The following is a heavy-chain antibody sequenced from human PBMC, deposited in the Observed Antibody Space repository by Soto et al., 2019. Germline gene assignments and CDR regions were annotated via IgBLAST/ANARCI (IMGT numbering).Heavy chain of an antibody. D-gene: IGHD3-10*01. V-gene: IGHV3-23*04. CDR1: GLTFSSFA. CDR3: AKAKGPGSYSSYSYHK. CDR2: ITGSGGST. J-gene: IGHJ1*01. Sequence: EVQVVESGGDLVQPGESLRLSCAVSGLTFSSFAMGWVRQAPGKGPEWVSTITGSGGSTFYADSVKGRFAISRDNSRKWLYLQTNSLTAKDTDVYYCAKAKGPGSYSSYSYHKWGHGTVVTVSS.